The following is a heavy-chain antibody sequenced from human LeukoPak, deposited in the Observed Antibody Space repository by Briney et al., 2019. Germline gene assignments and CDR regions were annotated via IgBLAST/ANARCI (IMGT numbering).Heavy chain of an antibody. Sequence: PGGSLRLSCAASGFTVSSNYMSWVRQAPGKGLEWVSIIYSGGSTFYADSVKGRFTISRDNSKNTLYLQMNSLRTEDTAVYYCARKTDSGGQGDYWGPGTLVTVSS. V-gene: IGHV3-66*01. CDR3: ARKTDSGGQGDY. D-gene: IGHD3-22*01. CDR2: IYSGGST. J-gene: IGHJ4*02. CDR1: GFTVSSNY.